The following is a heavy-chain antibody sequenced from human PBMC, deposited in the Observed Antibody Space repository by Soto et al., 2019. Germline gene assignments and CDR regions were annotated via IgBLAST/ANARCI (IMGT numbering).Heavy chain of an antibody. D-gene: IGHD2-2*01. Sequence: ASVKVSCKASGYTFTGYYMHWVRQAPGQGLEWMGWINPNSGGTNYAQKFQGWVTMTRDTSISTAYMELSRLRSDDTAVYYCARDYCSSTSYYPRTTPNYYMDVRGKGTTVTVS. CDR1: GYTFTGYY. V-gene: IGHV1-2*04. CDR2: INPNSGGT. CDR3: ARDYCSSTSYYPRTTPNYYMDV. J-gene: IGHJ6*03.